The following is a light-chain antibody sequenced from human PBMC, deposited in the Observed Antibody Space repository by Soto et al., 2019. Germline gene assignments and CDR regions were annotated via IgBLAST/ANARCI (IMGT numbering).Light chain of an antibody. Sequence: DIPMTQSPSSLSASVGARVSITCQASEDIRTSLSWFQHKPGRAPKLLIYGESYLETGVPSRFRGSGSGTDFTLTISSLQPEDIATYYCEHYNNLPPFTFGPGTVVDVK. CDR3: EHYNNLPPFT. J-gene: IGKJ3*01. CDR1: EDIRTS. CDR2: GES. V-gene: IGKV1-33*01.